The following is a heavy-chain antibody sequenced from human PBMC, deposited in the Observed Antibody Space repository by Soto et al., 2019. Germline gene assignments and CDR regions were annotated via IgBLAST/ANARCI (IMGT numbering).Heavy chain of an antibody. Sequence: ASVKVSCTVSGYTLTELSMHWVRQAPGKGLEWMGGFDPEDGETIYAQKFQGRVTMTEDTSTDTAYMELSSLRSEDTAVYYCATEFPFSGSYYLVYWGQETLVTVSS. CDR2: FDPEDGET. D-gene: IGHD1-26*01. J-gene: IGHJ4*02. CDR1: GYTLTELS. V-gene: IGHV1-24*01. CDR3: ATEFPFSGSYYLVY.